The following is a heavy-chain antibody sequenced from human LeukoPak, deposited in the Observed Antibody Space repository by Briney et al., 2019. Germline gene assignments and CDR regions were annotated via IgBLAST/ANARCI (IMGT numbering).Heavy chain of an antibody. CDR3: AKDLYSSSSGSDY. CDR1: GFTFDDYA. D-gene: IGHD6-6*01. Sequence: GGSLRLSCAASGFTFDDYAMHWVRQAPGKGLEWVSGISWNSGSIGYADSVKGRFTIFRDNAKNSLYLQMNSLRAEDMALYYCAKDLYSSSSGSDYWGQGTLVTVSS. CDR2: ISWNSGSI. J-gene: IGHJ4*02. V-gene: IGHV3-9*03.